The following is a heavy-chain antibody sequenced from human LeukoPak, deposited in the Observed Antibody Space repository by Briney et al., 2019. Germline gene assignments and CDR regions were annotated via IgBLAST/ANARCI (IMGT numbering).Heavy chain of an antibody. CDR3: ARSDYYYYYMDV. Sequence: SETLSLTCTVSGGSISSHYWSWIRQPPGKGLEWIGYIYYSGSTNYNPSLKSRVIISVDTSKNQFSLKLSSVTAADTAVYYCARSDYYYYYMDVWGKGTTVTVSS. V-gene: IGHV4-59*11. CDR2: IYYSGST. J-gene: IGHJ6*03. CDR1: GGSISSHY.